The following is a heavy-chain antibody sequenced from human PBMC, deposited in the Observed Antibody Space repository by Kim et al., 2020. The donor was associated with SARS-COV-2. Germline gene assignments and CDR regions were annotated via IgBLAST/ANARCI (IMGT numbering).Heavy chain of an antibody. CDR2: INHSGST. D-gene: IGHD3-9*01. J-gene: IGHJ4*02. V-gene: IGHV4-34*01. CDR3: TRRYDILTGYHVGGHDY. Sequence: SETLSLTCAVYGGSFSGYYWSWIRQPPGKGLEWIGEINHSGSTNYNPSLKSRVTISVDTSKNQFSLKLSSVTAADTAVYYCTRRYDILTGYHVGGHDYWGQGTLVTVSS. CDR1: GGSFSGYY.